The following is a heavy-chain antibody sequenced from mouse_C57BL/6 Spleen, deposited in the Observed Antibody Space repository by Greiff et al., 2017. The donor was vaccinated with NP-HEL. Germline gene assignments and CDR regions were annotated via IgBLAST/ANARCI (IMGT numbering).Heavy chain of an antibody. CDR3: TREGRNYGGPFDY. CDR1: GFTFSSYA. V-gene: IGHV5-9-1*02. Sequence: DVKLQESGEGLVKPGGSLKLSCAASGFTFSSYAMSWVRQTPEKRLEWVAYISSGGDYIYYADTVKGRFTISRDNARNTLYLQMSSLKSEDTAMYYCTREGRNYGGPFDYWGQGTTLTVSS. J-gene: IGHJ2*01. CDR2: ISSGGDYI. D-gene: IGHD1-1*02.